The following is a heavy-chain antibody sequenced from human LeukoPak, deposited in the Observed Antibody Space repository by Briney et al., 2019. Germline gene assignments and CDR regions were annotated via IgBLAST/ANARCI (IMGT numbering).Heavy chain of an antibody. CDR1: ALSVITSC. CDR3: SRCSFSRSGTAACRCPFFDY. CDR2: IRGSSTTI. D-gene: IGHD3-10*02. J-gene: IGHJ4*02. V-gene: IGHV3-48*01. Sequence: GGSLRLSCPPFALSVITSCADCGRQAPGKGLEWISYIRGSSTTISYADSVKGRFTISRDNAKNSVYLQMDSLRAEDTAVDLISRCSFSRSGTAACRCPFFDYWVQGTLVTVSS.